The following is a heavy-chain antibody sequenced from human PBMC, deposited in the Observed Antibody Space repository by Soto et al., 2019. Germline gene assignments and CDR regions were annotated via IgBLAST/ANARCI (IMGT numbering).Heavy chain of an antibody. J-gene: IGHJ3*02. V-gene: IGHV1-18*01. CDR3: ARESGAPDDAFDI. CDR1: VYTFTSYV. D-gene: IGHD1-26*01. Sequence: GASVKVSCKASVYTFTSYVISWVRHAPGQGLEWMGWISAYNGNTNYAQKLQGRVTMTTDTSTSTAYMELRSLRSDDTAVYYCARESGAPDDAFDIWGQGTMVTVAS. CDR2: ISAYNGNT.